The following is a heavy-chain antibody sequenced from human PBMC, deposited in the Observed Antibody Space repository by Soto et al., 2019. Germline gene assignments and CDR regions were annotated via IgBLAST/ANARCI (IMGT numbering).Heavy chain of an antibody. CDR3: ARDRGMVWAGYSSSWYLGDAFDI. CDR2: IYYSGST. J-gene: IGHJ3*02. V-gene: IGHV4-59*01. CDR1: GGSISSYY. D-gene: IGHD6-13*01. Sequence: PSETLSLTCTVSGGSISSYYLSWIRQPPGKGLEWIGYIYYSGSTNYNPSLKSRVTISVDTSKNQFSLKLSSVTAADTAVYYCARDRGMVWAGYSSSWYLGDAFDIWGQGTMVTVSS.